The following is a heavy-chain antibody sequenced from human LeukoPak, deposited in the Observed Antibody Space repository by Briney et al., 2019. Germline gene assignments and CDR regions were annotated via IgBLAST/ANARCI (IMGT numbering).Heavy chain of an antibody. CDR2: IKSRANGDMT. D-gene: IGHD2-15*01. CDR1: GFTLSGSA. Sequence: QPGGSLRLSCVFSGFTLSGSAVHWVRQASGKGLEWVGRIKSRANGDMTTYSASVRGRFTISRDNSKNTLYLQMNSLRAEDTAVYYCAKDLHYCSGGSCYFLAVVEYFDYWGQGTLVTVSS. J-gene: IGHJ4*02. V-gene: IGHV3-73*01. CDR3: AKDLHYCSGGSCYFLAVVEYFDY.